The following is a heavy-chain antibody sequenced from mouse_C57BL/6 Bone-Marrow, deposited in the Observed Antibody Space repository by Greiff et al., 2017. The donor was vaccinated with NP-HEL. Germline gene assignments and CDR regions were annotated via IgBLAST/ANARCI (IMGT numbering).Heavy chain of an antibody. CDR1: GYTFSTSW. J-gene: IGHJ2*01. D-gene: IGHD6-1*01. V-gene: IGHV1-82*01. Sequence: LVESGPELVKPGASVKISCKASGYTFSTSWMNWMKQRPGKGLEWIGRIYPGDGDTHYSGNFEGKASLTADKSSNSAYMQLSSLTSEDSAVYFCARGESWGAFFDYGGQGTTLTVSS. CDR3: ARGESWGAFFDY. CDR2: IYPGDGDT.